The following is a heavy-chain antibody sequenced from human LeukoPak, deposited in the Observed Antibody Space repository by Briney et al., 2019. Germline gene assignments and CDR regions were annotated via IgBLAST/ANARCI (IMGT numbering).Heavy chain of an antibody. CDR1: GFTFSSHS. D-gene: IGHD2-8*01. Sequence: GGSLRLSCLASGFTFSSHSMSWVRQAPGKGLEWVSSISTNNNYRDHADSVKGRFTISRDDAKNSLYLQMNSLRAEDTAVYYCARDYYCANGVCYDYWGQGTLVTVSS. J-gene: IGHJ4*02. CDR2: ISTNNNYR. V-gene: IGHV3-21*01. CDR3: ARDYYCANGVCYDY.